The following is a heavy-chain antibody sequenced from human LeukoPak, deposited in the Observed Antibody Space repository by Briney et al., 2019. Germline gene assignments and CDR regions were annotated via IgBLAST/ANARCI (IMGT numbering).Heavy chain of an antibody. J-gene: IGHJ4*02. CDR2: ISSNGGST. V-gene: IGHV3-64*01. CDR1: GFTFSSYA. CDR3: ATLYDYVWGSYRPNSYYFDY. Sequence: QAGGSLRLSCAASGFTFSSYAMHWVRQAPGKGLEYVSAISSNGGSTYYANSVKGRFTISRDNAKNSLYLQMNSLRAEDTAVYYCATLYDYVWGSYRPNSYYFDYWGQGTLVTVSS. D-gene: IGHD3-16*02.